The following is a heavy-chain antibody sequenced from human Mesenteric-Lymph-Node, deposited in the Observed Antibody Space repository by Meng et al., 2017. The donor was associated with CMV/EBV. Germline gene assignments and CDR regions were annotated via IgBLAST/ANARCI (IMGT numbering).Heavy chain of an antibody. Sequence: SLKISCAASGFTFDNYAMYWVRQIPGKGLEWVSSIAWNGGGISYADSVKGRFTISRDNAKNSLYLQMHSLRVEDTAFYYCAKDIERFLVTGPDYWGQGTLVTVSS. CDR2: IAWNGGGI. CDR3: AKDIERFLVTGPDY. D-gene: IGHD3-3*01. CDR1: GFTFDNYA. V-gene: IGHV3-9*01. J-gene: IGHJ4*02.